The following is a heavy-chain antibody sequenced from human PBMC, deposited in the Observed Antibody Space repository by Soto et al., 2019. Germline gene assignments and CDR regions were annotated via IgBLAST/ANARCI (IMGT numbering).Heavy chain of an antibody. J-gene: IGHJ6*02. D-gene: IGHD1-26*01. CDR1: GFTVSSNY. CDR2: IYSGGST. Sequence: EVQLVESGGGLIQPGGSLRLSCAASGFTVSSNYMSWVRQAPGKGLEWVSVIYSGGSTYYADSVKGRFTISRDHSKNTLYLQMNSLRAEDTAVYYCARDQVVYSGSYFYYYGMDVWGQGTTVTFS. CDR3: ARDQVVYSGSYFYYYGMDV. V-gene: IGHV3-53*01.